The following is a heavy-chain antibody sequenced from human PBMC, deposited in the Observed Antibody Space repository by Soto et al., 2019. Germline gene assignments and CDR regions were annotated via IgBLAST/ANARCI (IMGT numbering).Heavy chain of an antibody. V-gene: IGHV4-39*01. CDR3: ARNQPQRYCSGGTCRPAYGMDV. D-gene: IGHD2-15*01. Sequence: SETLSLTCTVSGGSISSDSFYWAWIRQPPGKGLEWIGIIYYSGDTYYNPSLAGRLTMSVDTSNQFSLTLRSVTAADTALYYCARNQPQRYCSGGTCRPAYGMDVWGKGTTGAVSS. CDR2: IYYSGDT. J-gene: IGHJ6*04. CDR1: GGSISSDSFY.